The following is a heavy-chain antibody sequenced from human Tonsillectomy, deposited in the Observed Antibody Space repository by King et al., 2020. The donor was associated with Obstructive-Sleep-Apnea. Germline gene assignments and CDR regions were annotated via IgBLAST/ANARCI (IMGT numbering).Heavy chain of an antibody. CDR1: GCTFSSYG. V-gene: IGHV3-30*18. D-gene: IGHD3-10*01. Sequence: QVQLVESGGGVVQPGRSLRLSCAASGCTFSSYGMHWVRQAPGKGLEWVAVISYDGSNKYYADSVKGRFTISRDSSKNTLYLQMNSLRAEDTAVYYCAKAPWFGELEGPYFDYWGQGTLVTVSS. J-gene: IGHJ4*02. CDR2: ISYDGSNK. CDR3: AKAPWFGELEGPYFDY.